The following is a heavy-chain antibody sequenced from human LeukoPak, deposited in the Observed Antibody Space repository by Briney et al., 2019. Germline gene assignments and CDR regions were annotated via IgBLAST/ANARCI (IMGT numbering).Heavy chain of an antibody. D-gene: IGHD1-26*01. CDR2: IWYGGSNK. CDR3: AKGGGQWELLRVDYYMDV. V-gene: IGHV3-30*02. J-gene: IGHJ6*03. Sequence: PGGSLRLSCTASGFTFSSYAMSWVRQAPGKGLEWVAVIWYGGSNKNYADSVKGRFTISRDNSKNTLYLQMNGLRAEDTAVYYCAKGGGQWELLRVDYYMDVWGKGTTVTVSS. CDR1: GFTFSSYA.